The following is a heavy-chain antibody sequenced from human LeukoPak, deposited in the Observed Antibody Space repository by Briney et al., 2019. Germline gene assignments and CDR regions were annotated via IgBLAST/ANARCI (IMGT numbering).Heavy chain of an antibody. CDR3: ARESGVGATFGDAFDI. Sequence: ASVKVSCKASGYTFTSYYMHWVRQAPGQGLEWMGIINPSGGSTSYAQKFQGRVTMTRDTSTSTVCMELSSLRSEDTAVYYCARESGVGATFGDAFDIWGQGTMVTVSS. CDR2: INPSGGST. CDR1: GYTFTSYY. J-gene: IGHJ3*02. D-gene: IGHD1-26*01. V-gene: IGHV1-46*01.